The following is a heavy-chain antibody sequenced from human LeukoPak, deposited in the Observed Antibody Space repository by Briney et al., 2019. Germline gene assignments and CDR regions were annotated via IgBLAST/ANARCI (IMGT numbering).Heavy chain of an antibody. V-gene: IGHV4-59*01. CDR3: ARGGYCSGGSCYPHNNWFDP. J-gene: IGHJ5*02. D-gene: IGHD2-15*01. Sequence: KPSETLSLTCTVSGGSISSYYWSWIRQPPGKGLEWIGYIYYSGSTNYNPSLKSRVTISVDTSKNQFSLKLSSVTAADTAVYYCARGGYCSGGSCYPHNNWFDPWGQGTLVTVSS. CDR1: GGSISSYY. CDR2: IYYSGST.